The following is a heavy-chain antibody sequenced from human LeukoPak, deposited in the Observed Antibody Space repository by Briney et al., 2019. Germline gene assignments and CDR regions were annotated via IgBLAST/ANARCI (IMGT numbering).Heavy chain of an antibody. Sequence: ASVKVSCKASGYTFTGYYMHWVRQAPGQGLEWMGWINPNSGGTSYAQKFQGRVTMTRDTSISTAYMELSRLRSDDTAVYYCARSDSYYYYYGMDVWGQGTTVTVSS. D-gene: IGHD3-22*01. CDR1: GYTFTGYY. CDR3: ARSDSYYYYYGMDV. CDR2: INPNSGGT. V-gene: IGHV1-2*02. J-gene: IGHJ6*02.